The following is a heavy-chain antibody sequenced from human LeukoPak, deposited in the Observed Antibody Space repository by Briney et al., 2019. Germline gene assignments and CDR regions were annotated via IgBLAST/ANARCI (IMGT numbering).Heavy chain of an antibody. J-gene: IGHJ3*02. CDR1: GGSISSYY. CDR3: ARVAYYDFWGGRGGAFDI. CDR2: IYYSGST. D-gene: IGHD3-3*01. V-gene: IGHV4-59*08. Sequence: PSETLSLTCTVSGGSISSYYWSWIRQPPGKGLEWIGYIYYSGSTNYNPSLKSRVTISVDTSKNQFSLKLSSVTAADTAVYYRARVAYYDFWGGRGGAFDIWGQGTMVTVSS.